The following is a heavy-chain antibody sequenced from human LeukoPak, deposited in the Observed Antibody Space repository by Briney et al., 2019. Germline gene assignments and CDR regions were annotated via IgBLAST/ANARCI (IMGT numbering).Heavy chain of an antibody. D-gene: IGHD1-20*01. CDR1: GGSXSSYY. J-gene: IGHJ4*02. CDR2: IYYSGST. V-gene: IGHV4-59*01. Sequence: SLTXXXXGGSXSSYYWSWIRQPPGKGLEWIGYIYYSGSTNYNPSLKSRVTISVDTSKNQFSLKLSSVTAADTAVYYCASFGYNWNYMDYWGQGTLVTVSS. CDR3: ASFGYNWNYMDY.